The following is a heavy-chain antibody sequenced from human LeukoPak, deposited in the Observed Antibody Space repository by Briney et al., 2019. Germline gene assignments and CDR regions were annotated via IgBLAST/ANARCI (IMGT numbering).Heavy chain of an antibody. Sequence: SETLSFTCTVSGYSISSGYYWGWIRQPPGKGLEWIGSIYHSGRTFYNPSLKSRVTISVDTSKNQFSLKLTSVTAADTAVYYCARDRGYCSGGSCSSNDRWFDPWGQGTLVTVSS. CDR3: ARDRGYCSGGSCSSNDRWFDP. D-gene: IGHD2-15*01. CDR2: IYHSGRT. V-gene: IGHV4-38-2*02. CDR1: GYSISSGYY. J-gene: IGHJ5*02.